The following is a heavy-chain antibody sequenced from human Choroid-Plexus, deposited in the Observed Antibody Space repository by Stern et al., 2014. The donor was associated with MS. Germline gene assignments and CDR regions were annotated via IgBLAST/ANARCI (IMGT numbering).Heavy chain of an antibody. J-gene: IGHJ5*02. Sequence: QLVQSGGGVVQTGRPLRLSCVASGFTFGSCAMHWVHQAPGKGLEWVAGVSYDGSNKYYADSVKGRFTISRDNSQNTLYMQMSSLRPEDTAVYYCAKDRQYLTYFFDHWGQGSLVTVSS. CDR2: VSYDGSNK. CDR1: GFTFGSCA. CDR3: AKDRQYLTYFFDH. V-gene: IGHV3-30*18. D-gene: IGHD2/OR15-2a*01.